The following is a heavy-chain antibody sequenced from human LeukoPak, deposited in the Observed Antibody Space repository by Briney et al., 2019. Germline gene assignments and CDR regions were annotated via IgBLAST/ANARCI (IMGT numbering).Heavy chain of an antibody. D-gene: IGHD3-10*01. CDR3: ARDRGVRRGAVNWFDP. Sequence: GGSLRLSCAASGFTFDDYAMHWVRQAPGKGLEWVSGISWNSGSIGYADSVKGRFTISRDNAKNSLYLQMNSLRAEDTAVYYCARDRGVRRGAVNWFDPWGQGTLVTVSS. CDR1: GFTFDDYA. V-gene: IGHV3-9*01. CDR2: ISWNSGSI. J-gene: IGHJ5*02.